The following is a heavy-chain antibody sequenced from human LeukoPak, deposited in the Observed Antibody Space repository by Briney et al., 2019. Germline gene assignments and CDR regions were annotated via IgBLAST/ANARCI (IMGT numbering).Heavy chain of an antibody. CDR1: GFTFSSYA. V-gene: IGHV3-23*01. CDR3: AKDEAYGIAAADTGAFDI. J-gene: IGHJ3*02. D-gene: IGHD6-13*01. Sequence: GGSLRLSCAASGFTFSSYAMSWVRQAPGKGLEWVSAISGSGSSTYYADSVKGRFTISRDNSKNTLYLQMNSLRAEDTAVYYCAKDEAYGIAAADTGAFDIWGQGTMVTVSS. CDR2: ISGSGSST.